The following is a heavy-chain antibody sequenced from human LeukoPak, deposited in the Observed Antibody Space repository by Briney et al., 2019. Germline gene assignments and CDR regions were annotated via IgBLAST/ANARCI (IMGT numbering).Heavy chain of an antibody. CDR3: ARDLGFGNNWHVNS. CDR2: INPNSGGT. Sequence: ASVKVSCKASGYTFTSYDINWVRQAPGQGLEWMGWINPNSGGTNYAQKFQGRVTMTRDTSISTAYLELSRLRSDDTAVYCARDLGFGNNWHVNSWGQGTLVTASS. V-gene: IGHV1-2*02. CDR1: GYTFTSYD. J-gene: IGHJ4*02. D-gene: IGHD3-16*01.